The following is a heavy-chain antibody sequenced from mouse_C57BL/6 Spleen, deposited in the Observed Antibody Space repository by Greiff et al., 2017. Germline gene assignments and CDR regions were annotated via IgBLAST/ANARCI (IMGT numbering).Heavy chain of an antibody. J-gene: IGHJ1*03. D-gene: IGHD4-1*01. Sequence: QVQLQQSGPELVKPGASVKISCKASGYSFTSYYIHWVKPRPGQGLEWIGWIYPGSGNTKYNEKFKGKATLTADTSSSTAYMQISSLTSEDSAVYYCAREGLTSRYWYFDVWGTGTTVTVSS. CDR2: IYPGSGNT. CDR3: AREGLTSRYWYFDV. CDR1: GYSFTSYY. V-gene: IGHV1-66*01.